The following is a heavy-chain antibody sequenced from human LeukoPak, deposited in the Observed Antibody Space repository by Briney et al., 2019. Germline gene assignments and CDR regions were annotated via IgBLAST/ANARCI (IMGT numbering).Heavy chain of an antibody. CDR3: AKAPSGVPNFEY. CDR1: GFTFSSYA. D-gene: IGHD3-10*01. J-gene: IGHJ4*02. CDR2: ISGSGGST. Sequence: GGSLRLSCAASGFTFSSYAMSRVRQAPGKGLEWVSAISGSGGSTYYADSVKGRFTISRDNSKNTLYLQMNSLRAEDTAVYYCAKAPSGVPNFEYWGQGTLVTASS. V-gene: IGHV3-23*01.